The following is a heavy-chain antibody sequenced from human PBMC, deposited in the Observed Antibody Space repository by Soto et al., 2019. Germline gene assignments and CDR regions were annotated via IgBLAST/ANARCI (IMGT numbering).Heavy chain of an antibody. V-gene: IGHV3-74*01. D-gene: IGHD1-7*01. CDR1: EFTFSSYW. J-gene: IGHJ4*02. Sequence: EVQLVESGGGLVQPGGSLRLSCAASEFTFSSYWMHWVRQTPGKGLVWVSRINSDGTIATYADSVKGRFTISRDNAKNTLYLVMNSLRAEDTAVYYCARGRDGNYRFDYWGQGTLVTVSS. CDR3: ARGRDGNYRFDY. CDR2: INSDGTIA.